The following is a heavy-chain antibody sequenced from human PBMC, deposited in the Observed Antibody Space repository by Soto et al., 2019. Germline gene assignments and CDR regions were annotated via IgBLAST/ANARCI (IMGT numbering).Heavy chain of an antibody. J-gene: IGHJ6*02. CDR1: GGSVSSGSYY. D-gene: IGHD3-3*01. CDR2: IHYSGCT. Sequence: QVQLQESGPGLVKPSETLSLTCTVSGGSVSSGSYYWSWIRQPPGKGLEWLGYIHYSGCTNYYTALRSRVTISVDTSKHQLSLQLSSVTAADTAVYYCASATNYDFWSGYGMDVWGQGTTVTVSS. V-gene: IGHV4-61*01. CDR3: ASATNYDFWSGYGMDV.